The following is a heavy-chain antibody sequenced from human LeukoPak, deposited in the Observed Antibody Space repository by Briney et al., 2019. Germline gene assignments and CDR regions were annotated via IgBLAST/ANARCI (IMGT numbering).Heavy chain of an antibody. Sequence: GGSLRLSCAASGFTFSSYSMNWVRQAPGKGLEWVSSISRSSSYIYYADSVKGRFTISRDNAKNSLYLQMNSLRAEDTAVYYCARDGHIGSSSNWFDPWGQGTLVTVSS. J-gene: IGHJ5*02. CDR3: ARDGHIGSSSNWFDP. V-gene: IGHV3-21*01. D-gene: IGHD6-13*01. CDR1: GFTFSSYS. CDR2: ISRSSSYI.